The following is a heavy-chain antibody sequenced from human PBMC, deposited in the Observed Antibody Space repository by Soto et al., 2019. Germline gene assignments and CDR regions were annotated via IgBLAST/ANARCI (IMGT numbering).Heavy chain of an antibody. CDR1: GYTFATYA. J-gene: IGHJ6*02. V-gene: IGHV1-3*01. CDR2: INAGNGNT. Sequence: ASVKVSCKAYGYTFATYALHWVRQAPGQSLEWMGCINAGNGNTKSSQKFQGRVTITRDMSTSTAYMELSSLRSEDTAVYYCARGSDPSSSSRFYYYYGMDVWGQGTTVTVSS. CDR3: ARGSDPSSSSRFYYYYGMDV. D-gene: IGHD6-6*01.